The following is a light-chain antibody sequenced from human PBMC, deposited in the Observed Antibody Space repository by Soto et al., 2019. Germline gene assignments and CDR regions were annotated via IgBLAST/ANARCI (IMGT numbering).Light chain of an antibody. V-gene: IGKV3D-20*02. CDR2: GAS. J-gene: IGKJ5*01. CDR1: QSVGRNY. CDR3: QQRSNWPIT. Sequence: ENVLTQSPGTLSLSPGERATLSCRASQSVGRNYLAWFQQKSGQAPRLVIYGASSRAAGIPDRLSGSGSGTDFTLTISSLEPEDSAVYYCQQRSNWPITFGQGTRLEIK.